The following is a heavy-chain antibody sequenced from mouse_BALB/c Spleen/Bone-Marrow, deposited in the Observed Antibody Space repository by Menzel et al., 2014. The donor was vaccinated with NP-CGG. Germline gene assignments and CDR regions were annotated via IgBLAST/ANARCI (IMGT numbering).Heavy chain of an antibody. J-gene: IGHJ3*01. CDR2: IRNKANGYTT. Sequence: EVKLMESGGGLVQPGGSLRLSCATSGFTFTDNYMSWVLQPPGKALEWLGFIRNKANGYTTEYSASVKGRFTISRDNSQSILYLQMNTLRAEDSATYYCARDSDWFAYWGQGTLVTVSA. V-gene: IGHV7-3*02. CDR1: GFTFTDNY. CDR3: ARDSDWFAY.